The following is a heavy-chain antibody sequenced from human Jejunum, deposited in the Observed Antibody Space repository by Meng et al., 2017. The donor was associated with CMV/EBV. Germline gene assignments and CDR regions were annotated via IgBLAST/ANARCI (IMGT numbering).Heavy chain of an antibody. Sequence: SCKASEVSVSRNNMTWVRQAPGKGLEWVSAIYSGESTYYADSVKGRFTISRDNSKNTLYLQMNSLRAEDTAVYYCAKKYSGSFDYWGQGTLVTVSS. CDR1: EVSVSRNN. CDR3: AKKYSGSFDY. J-gene: IGHJ4*02. CDR2: IYSGEST. D-gene: IGHD1-26*01. V-gene: IGHV3-53*01.